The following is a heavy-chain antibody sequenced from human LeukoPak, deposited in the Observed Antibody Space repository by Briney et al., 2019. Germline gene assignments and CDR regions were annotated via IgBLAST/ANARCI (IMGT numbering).Heavy chain of an antibody. CDR1: GGSISSSSYY. D-gene: IGHD6-19*01. Sequence: SETLSLTCTVSGGSISSSSYYWGWIRQPPGKGLEWIGSIYYSGSTYYNPSPKSRVTISVDTSKNQFSLKLSSVTAADTAVYYCARLEGSGWYSTPHYDPWGQGTLVTVSS. CDR3: ARLEGSGWYSTPHYDP. CDR2: IYYSGST. J-gene: IGHJ5*02. V-gene: IGHV4-39*01.